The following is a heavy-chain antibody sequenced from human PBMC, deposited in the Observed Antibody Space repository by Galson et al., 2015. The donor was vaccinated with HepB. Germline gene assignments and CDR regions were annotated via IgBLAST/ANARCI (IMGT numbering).Heavy chain of an antibody. V-gene: IGHV2-70*04. D-gene: IGHD6-13*01. CDR2: IDWDDDK. J-gene: IGHJ4*02. Sequence: PALVKPTQTLTLTCSFSGFSLSTSGMRVSWIRQSPGKALEWLARIDWDDDKFYSTSLKTRLTISKDTSKNQVVPTMTNMDPVDTATYYCARMGPYSSSWYFDYWGQGTLVTVSS. CDR1: GFSLSTSGMR. CDR3: ARMGPYSSSWYFDY.